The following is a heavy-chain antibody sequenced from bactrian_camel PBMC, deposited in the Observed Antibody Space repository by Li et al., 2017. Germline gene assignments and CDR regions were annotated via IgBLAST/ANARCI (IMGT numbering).Heavy chain of an antibody. CDR2: IATGSGNT. CDR3: AARGPYCYTKLSVRDLL. J-gene: IGHJ4*01. Sequence: VQLVESGGGSVQAGGSLRLSCAASGYTYNRNCMAWFRQAPGKEREGVARIATGSGNTYYADSVKGRFTISQDDAKNTVYLQMNSLKPEDTAMYYCAARGPYCYTKLSVRDLLIGARGPRSPSP. CDR1: GYTYNRNC. D-gene: IGHD2*01. V-gene: IGHV3S1*01.